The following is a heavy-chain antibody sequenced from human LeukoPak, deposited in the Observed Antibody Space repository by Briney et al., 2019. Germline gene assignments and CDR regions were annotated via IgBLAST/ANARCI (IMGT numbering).Heavy chain of an antibody. J-gene: IGHJ3*02. Sequence: SVKVSCKASGGTFSSYAISWVRQAPGQGLEWMGGIIPIFGTANYAQKFQGRVTITTDEPTSTAYMELSSLRSEDTAVYYCARARYCSSTSCPALDAFDIWGQGTMVTVSS. CDR1: GGTFSSYA. CDR3: ARARYCSSTSCPALDAFDI. V-gene: IGHV1-69*05. D-gene: IGHD2-2*01. CDR2: IIPIFGTA.